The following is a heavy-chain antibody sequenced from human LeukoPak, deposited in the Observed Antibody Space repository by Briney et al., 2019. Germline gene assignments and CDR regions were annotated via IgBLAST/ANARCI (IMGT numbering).Heavy chain of an antibody. J-gene: IGHJ4*02. D-gene: IGHD6-13*01. Sequence: GESLKISCKASGYNFTSFWIDWVRQMPEKGLEWMGIIYPGDSDTRYSPSFQGQVTISVDKSISTVYLQWSSLKASDTAMYYCASHAGYSSSFAWGQGTLVTVSS. CDR2: IYPGDSDT. CDR3: ASHAGYSSSFA. V-gene: IGHV5-51*01. CDR1: GYNFTSFW.